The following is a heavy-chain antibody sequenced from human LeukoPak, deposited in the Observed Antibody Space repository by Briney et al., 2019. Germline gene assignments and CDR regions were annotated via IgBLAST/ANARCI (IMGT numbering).Heavy chain of an antibody. J-gene: IGHJ4*02. V-gene: IGHV3-66*01. D-gene: IGHD3-22*01. Sequence: GGSLRLSCAASGFTVSSNYMRWVRQSPGKGLECVSFIHTAGSTDYADSVKGRFTISRDNSKNILYLQMNSLRVEDTAVYYCGRDYYDSSGYNDYWGQGTLVTVSS. CDR1: GFTVSSNY. CDR2: IHTAGST. CDR3: GRDYYDSSGYNDY.